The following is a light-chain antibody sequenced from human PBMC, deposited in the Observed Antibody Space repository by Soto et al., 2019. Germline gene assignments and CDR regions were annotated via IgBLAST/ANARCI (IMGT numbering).Light chain of an antibody. Sequence: DIVLTQSPATLSLSPGERATLSCRASQSVTNSLAWYQQKPGQAPRLLVYDASNRATGIPTRFSGSGSGTDFTLTISNLEPEDFAVYYCQQHISWPLTFGGGTKVDIK. CDR2: DAS. CDR1: QSVTNS. CDR3: QQHISWPLT. V-gene: IGKV3-11*01. J-gene: IGKJ4*01.